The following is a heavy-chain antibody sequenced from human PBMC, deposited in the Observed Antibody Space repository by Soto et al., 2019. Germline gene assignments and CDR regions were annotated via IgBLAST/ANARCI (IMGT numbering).Heavy chain of an antibody. CDR1: GGSISNSNW. CDR2: IYHSGST. D-gene: IGHD3-10*01. V-gene: IGHV4-4*02. Sequence: QVQLQESGPGLVKPSGTLSLTCAVSGGSISNSNWWSWVRQPPGKGLEGLGEIYHSGSTNYNPSLERRVPVSVDKSKTPFPLKLSSVTAADTAVYYCARDYMVRGVMRWFGPWGQGTLVTVSS. CDR3: ARDYMVRGVMRWFGP. J-gene: IGHJ5*02.